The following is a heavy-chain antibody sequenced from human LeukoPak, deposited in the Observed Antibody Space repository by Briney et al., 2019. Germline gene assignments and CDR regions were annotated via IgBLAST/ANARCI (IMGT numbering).Heavy chain of an antibody. V-gene: IGHV3-23*01. D-gene: IGHD6-13*01. CDR1: GFTFSNYA. Sequence: PGGSLRLSCAASGFTFSNYAMNWVRRAPGKGLEWVSAITGSGGGTYYADTVKGRFTISRDNSKNTLHLQMNSLRAEDTAVYYCAKGPYSSSFWFDPWGQGTLVTVSS. CDR3: AKGPYSSSFWFDP. CDR2: ITGSGGGT. J-gene: IGHJ5*02.